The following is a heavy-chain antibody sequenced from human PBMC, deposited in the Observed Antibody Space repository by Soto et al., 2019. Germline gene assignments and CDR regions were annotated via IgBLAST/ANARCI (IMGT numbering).Heavy chain of an antibody. Sequence: ALVKVSCKASGYTFTNYGFSWVRQAPGQGLEWMGWISSYNGNTNYAQKLQGRVTMTTDTSTSTAYMELRSLRSDDTAVYYCARTTTVVTNWFDPWGQGTLVTVSS. CDR3: ARTTTVVTNWFDP. J-gene: IGHJ5*02. D-gene: IGHD4-17*01. CDR1: GYTFTNYG. CDR2: ISSYNGNT. V-gene: IGHV1-18*01.